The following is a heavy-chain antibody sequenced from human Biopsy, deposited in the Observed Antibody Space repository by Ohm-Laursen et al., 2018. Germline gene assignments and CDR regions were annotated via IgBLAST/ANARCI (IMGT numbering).Heavy chain of an antibody. CDR3: ARSNGYCDYRFDD. J-gene: IGHJ4*02. D-gene: IGHD4-11*01. Sequence: GTLSLTCTVSGDSISSDFWSWIRQTPGKGLEWIGYISYTGDTNYNPSLESRITISLDTSKNQFSLMLSSVTAADTAVYYCARSNGYCDYRFDDWGQGTLVTVAS. CDR2: ISYTGDT. V-gene: IGHV4-59*01. CDR1: GDSISSDF.